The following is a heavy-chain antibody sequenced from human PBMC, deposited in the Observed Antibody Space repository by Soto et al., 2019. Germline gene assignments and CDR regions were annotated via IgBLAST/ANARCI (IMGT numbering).Heavy chain of an antibody. Sequence: QVQVVQSRAEVKKPGASVKVSCKTSGYTFTDYDINWVRQAPGQGLEYMGWMSPDSGNASYAKQFQGRVTMTSDTSISTAYMELSSLRSEDTAVYYCEVTTGYWGQGTLVTVSS. CDR1: GYTFTDYD. CDR2: MSPDSGNA. D-gene: IGHD2-21*02. J-gene: IGHJ4*02. CDR3: EVTTGY. V-gene: IGHV1-8*01.